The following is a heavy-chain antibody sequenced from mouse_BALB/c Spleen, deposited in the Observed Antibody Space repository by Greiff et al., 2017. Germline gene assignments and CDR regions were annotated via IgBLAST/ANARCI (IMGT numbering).Heavy chain of an antibody. CDR3: ARTDTTVVPSY. Sequence: VQLKQSGPELVKPGASVKISCKASGYSFTDYIMLWVKQSHGKSLEWIGNINPYYGSTSYNLKFKGKATLTVDKSSSTAYMQLNSLTSEDSAVYYCARTDTTVVPSYWGQGTLVTVSA. D-gene: IGHD1-1*01. CDR1: GYSFTDYI. V-gene: IGHV1-39*01. CDR2: INPYYGST. J-gene: IGHJ3*01.